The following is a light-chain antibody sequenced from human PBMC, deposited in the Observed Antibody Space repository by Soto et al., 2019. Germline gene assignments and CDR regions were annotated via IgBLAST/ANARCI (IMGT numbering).Light chain of an antibody. CDR1: QSVSTY. V-gene: IGKV3-11*01. J-gene: IGKJ1*01. CDR3: QLRRNWAPT. Sequence: EIVLTQSPATLSLSPGERATLSCRASQSVSTYLAWYRQKPGQAPRLLIYDASNRATGIPARFSGSGSGTVFTLIVSSLEPEDSAVYYCQLRRNWAPTFGQGTKVHIK. CDR2: DAS.